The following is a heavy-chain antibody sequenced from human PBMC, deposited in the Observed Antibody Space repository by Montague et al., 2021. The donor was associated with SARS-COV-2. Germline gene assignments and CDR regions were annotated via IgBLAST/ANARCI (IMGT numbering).Heavy chain of an antibody. CDR3: ARLWDFYGSGSYKNSWFDP. Sequence: SETLSLTCTVSAGSISTNSYYWAWIRQPPGKGLEWIGSISYSGSTYFNPSLESRLTMSVATSKNHFSLKLSSVTAADTAVYYCARLWDFYGSGSYKNSWFDPWGQGTRVTVSS. CDR2: ISYSGST. V-gene: IGHV4-39*02. D-gene: IGHD3-10*01. J-gene: IGHJ5*02. CDR1: AGSISTNSYY.